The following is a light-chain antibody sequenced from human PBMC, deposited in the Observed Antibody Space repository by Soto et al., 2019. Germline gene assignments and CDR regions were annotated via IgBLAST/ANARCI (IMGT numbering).Light chain of an antibody. CDR3: QHYDNLPRMFT. CDR1: QDIGNH. CDR2: DAS. V-gene: IGKV1-33*01. Sequence: DIQMTQSPSSLSASVGDRVTIACQASQDIGNHLNWYQQKPGKAPKLLINDASNLKTGVPSRFSGSGYGTEFTFTISSLQPEDIATYYCQHYDNLPRMFTLGPGTKVDI. J-gene: IGKJ3*01.